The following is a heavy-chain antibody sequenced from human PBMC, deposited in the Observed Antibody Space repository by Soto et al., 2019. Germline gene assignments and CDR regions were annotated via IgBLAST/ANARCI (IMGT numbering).Heavy chain of an antibody. CDR1: GFTFTSFA. CDR3: AYYDILTGYSDY. D-gene: IGHD3-9*01. CDR2: IVVGSGNT. V-gene: IGHV1-58*01. J-gene: IGHJ4*02. Sequence: SVKVSCKASGFTFTSFAVQWVRQARGQRLEWIGWIVVGSGNTNYAQKFQERVTITRDMSTSTAYMELSSLRSEDTAVYYCAYYDILTGYSDYWGQGTLVTVSS.